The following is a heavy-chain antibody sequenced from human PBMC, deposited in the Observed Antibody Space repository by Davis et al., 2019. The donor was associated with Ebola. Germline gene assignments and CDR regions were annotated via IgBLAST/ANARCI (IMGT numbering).Heavy chain of an antibody. Sequence: PGGSLRLSCAASGFNFNSYWMNWVRQVPGKGLQWVANIKHDGSEKYYVDSVKGRFTISRDSTKNSLYLQMNSLTAEDTALYYCAREKYDYWGQGTLVTVSS. D-gene: IGHD2-2*01. CDR2: IKHDGSEK. CDR3: AREKYDY. V-gene: IGHV3-7*03. CDR1: GFNFNSYW. J-gene: IGHJ4*02.